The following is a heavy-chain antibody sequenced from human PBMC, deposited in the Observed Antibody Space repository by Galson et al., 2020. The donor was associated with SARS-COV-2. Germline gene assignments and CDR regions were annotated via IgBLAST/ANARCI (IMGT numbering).Heavy chain of an antibody. J-gene: IGHJ6*03. D-gene: IGHD2-15*01. V-gene: IGHV3-23*01. CDR3: ATDTVAATNYYDMDV. CDR2: ISGSGDNT. CDR1: RFTFSSYA. Sequence: GGSLRLSCAASRFTFSSYAMSWVRQAPGKGLEWVSGISGSGDNTYYADSVKGRFTISRDNSKKTLYLQMNSLRAEDTAGYYCATDTVAATNYYDMDVWGKGTTVIISS.